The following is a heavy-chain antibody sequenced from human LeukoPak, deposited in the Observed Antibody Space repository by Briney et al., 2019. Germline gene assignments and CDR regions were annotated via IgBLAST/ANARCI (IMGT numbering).Heavy chain of an antibody. D-gene: IGHD5-24*01. V-gene: IGHV4-4*09. CDR1: GGSTSSNY. CDR3: ATRAGYGYMDV. Sequence: SETLSLTCTVSGGSTSSNYWSWIRQPPGKGLEWIGYIYSTASTNYNPSLRSRVSMSIDASKNQFYLKLSSVTAADTAVYYCATRAGYGYMDVWGKGTKVTVSS. CDR2: IYSTAST. J-gene: IGHJ6*03.